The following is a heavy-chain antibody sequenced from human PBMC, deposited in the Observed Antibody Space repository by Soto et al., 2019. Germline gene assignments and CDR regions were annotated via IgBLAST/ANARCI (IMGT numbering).Heavy chain of an antibody. V-gene: IGHV3-21*01. J-gene: IGHJ4*02. CDR3: ASLTGGAF. Sequence: XESLRLSCVASGFSFNVYTMNWVRQAPGKGLEWVSSITSRSDYIYYTDSVKGRFTISRDNAKNSLYLQMNSLRAEDTAVYSCASLTGGAFWGQGTLVTVSS. CDR1: GFSFNVYT. CDR2: ITSRSDYI. D-gene: IGHD7-27*01.